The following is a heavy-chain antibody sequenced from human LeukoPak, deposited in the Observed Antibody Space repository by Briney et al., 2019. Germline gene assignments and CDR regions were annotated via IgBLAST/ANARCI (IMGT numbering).Heavy chain of an antibody. V-gene: IGHV4-59*01. J-gene: IGHJ3*02. Sequence: PSETLSLTCTVSGGSISSYYWSWIRQPPGKGLEWIGYIYYSGSTNYNPSLKSRVTISVDTSKNQFSLKLSSVTAADTAVYYCARDSGVSDVFDIWGQGTMVTVSS. CDR2: IYYSGST. CDR3: ARDSGVSDVFDI. D-gene: IGHD3-10*01. CDR1: GGSISSYY.